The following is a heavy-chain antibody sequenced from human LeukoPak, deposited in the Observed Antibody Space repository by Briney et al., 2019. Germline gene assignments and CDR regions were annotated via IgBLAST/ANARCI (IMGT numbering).Heavy chain of an antibody. CDR2: IRYDGSNK. CDR1: GFTFSSYG. J-gene: IGHJ6*03. V-gene: IGHV3-30*02. Sequence: PGGSLRLSCAASGFTFSSYGMHWVRQAPGKGLEWVAFIRYDGSNKYYADSVKGRFTISRDNSKNTLYLQMNSLRAEDTAVYYCAKGLEPYEYYYMDVWGKGTTVTVSS. D-gene: IGHD1-1*01. CDR3: AKGLEPYEYYYMDV.